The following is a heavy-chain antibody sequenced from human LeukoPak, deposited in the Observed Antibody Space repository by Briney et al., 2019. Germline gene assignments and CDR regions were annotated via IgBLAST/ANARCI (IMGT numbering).Heavy chain of an antibody. J-gene: IGHJ4*02. CDR2: IGTAGDT. CDR1: GFTFSSYD. D-gene: IGHD1-1*01. V-gene: IGHV3-13*01. Sequence: GGSLRLSCAASGFTFSSYDMHWVRQATGKGLEWVSAIGTAGDTYYPGPVKGRFTISRENAKNSLYLQMNSLRAGDTAVYYCARVAKERVGGVYYFDYWGQGTLVTVSS. CDR3: ARVAKERVGGVYYFDY.